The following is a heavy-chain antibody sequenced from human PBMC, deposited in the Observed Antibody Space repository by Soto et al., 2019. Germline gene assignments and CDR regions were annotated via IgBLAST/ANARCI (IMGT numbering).Heavy chain of an antibody. CDR2: IWYDGSNK. CDR1: GLTCSSYG. V-gene: IGHV3-33*01. D-gene: IGHD3-22*01. J-gene: IGHJ1*01. Sequence: GGSLRLSCAASGLTCSSYGIYWVCQDPGKGLEWVAVIWYDGSNKYYADSVKGRFTISRDNSKNTLYLQMNSLRAEDTAVYYCARDRAPYYYDSSGPFQHRGQGTLVTVSS. CDR3: ARDRAPYYYDSSGPFQH.